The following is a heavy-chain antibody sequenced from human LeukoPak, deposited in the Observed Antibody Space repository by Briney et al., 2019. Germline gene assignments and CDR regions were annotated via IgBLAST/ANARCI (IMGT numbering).Heavy chain of an antibody. CDR2: IHDRGST. CDR1: RGSFSGYY. V-gene: IGHV4-34*01. D-gene: IGHD3-10*01. CDR3: ARGSPGPRKGYWFDP. J-gene: IGHJ5*02. Sequence: PSDTLPLTCAVYRGSFSGYYWGWIRHPPGTGLEWIGEIHDRGSTNYNPSLKSRVTISVDTSKNQFSLKLSSVTAADTAVYYCARGSPGPRKGYWFDPGGQGTLVTVSS.